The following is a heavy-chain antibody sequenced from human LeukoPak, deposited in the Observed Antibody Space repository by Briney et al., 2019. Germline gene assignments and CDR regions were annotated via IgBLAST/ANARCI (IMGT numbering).Heavy chain of an antibody. V-gene: IGHV3-11*05. D-gene: IGHD2-2*01. CDR3: ARDLYCSSTSSYGPMGYYFDY. J-gene: IGHJ4*02. CDR2: ISSSSSYT. Sequence: KPGGSLRLSCAASGFTFSDYYMSWIRQAPGKGLEWVSYISSSSSYTNYADSVKGRFTISRDNAKNSLYLQMNSLRAEDTAVYYCARDLYCSSTSSYGPMGYYFDYWGQGTLVTVSS. CDR1: GFTFSDYY.